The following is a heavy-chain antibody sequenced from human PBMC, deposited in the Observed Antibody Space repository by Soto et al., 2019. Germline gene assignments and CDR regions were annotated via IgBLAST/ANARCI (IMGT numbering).Heavy chain of an antibody. J-gene: IGHJ4*02. CDR1: GFTFSSYD. Sequence: HPGGSLRLSCAASGFTFSSYDMHWVRQATGKGLEWVSAIGTAGDTYYPGSVKGRFTISRENAKNSLYLQMNSLRAEDTAVYYCARESTPLLGGIAAAGTLGLWSFDYWGQGTLVTVSS. CDR3: ARESTPLLGGIAAAGTLGLWSFDY. CDR2: IGTAGDT. D-gene: IGHD6-13*01. V-gene: IGHV3-13*01.